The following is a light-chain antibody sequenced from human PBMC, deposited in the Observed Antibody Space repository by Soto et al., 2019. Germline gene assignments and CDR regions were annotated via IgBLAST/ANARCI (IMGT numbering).Light chain of an antibody. CDR1: QGVSNR. CDR3: LQHNSYPWT. J-gene: IGKJ1*01. CDR2: AAT. Sequence: DIQMTQSPSAMSASVGDRITITCRASQGVSNRLVWFQQKPGKVPKRLIFAATLLQSGVPSRFSGGGSEKEFTLTISGLQAEDFATYYCLQHNSYPWTFGPGTKVDIK. V-gene: IGKV1-17*03.